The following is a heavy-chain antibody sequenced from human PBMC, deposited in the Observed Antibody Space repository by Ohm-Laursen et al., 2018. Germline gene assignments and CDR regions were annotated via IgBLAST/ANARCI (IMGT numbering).Heavy chain of an antibody. CDR3: ARQPKNSFDY. CDR2: IYSGGST. CDR1: GFIVSSND. J-gene: IGHJ4*02. Sequence: SLRLSCTASGFIVSSNDMSWVRQAPGKGLEWVSVIYSGGSTYLADSVKGRFTISRDNPKNTLYLQMNSLSADDTAVYYCARQPKNSFDYWGQGTLVTVSS. V-gene: IGHV3-53*01.